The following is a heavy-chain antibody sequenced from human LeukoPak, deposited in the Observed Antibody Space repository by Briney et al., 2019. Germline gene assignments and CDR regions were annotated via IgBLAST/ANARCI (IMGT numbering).Heavy chain of an antibody. CDR1: GGSISSYY. CDR3: ARGGSSGWSLDY. J-gene: IGHJ4*02. Sequence: PSETLSLTCTVSGGSISSYYWSWIRQPPGKGLEWIGRIYTSGSTNHNPSLKSRVTMSVATSKNHCTLKLSSVTAADTAVEYCARGGSSGWSLDYWGQGTLVTVSS. D-gene: IGHD6-19*01. V-gene: IGHV4-4*07. CDR2: IYTSGST.